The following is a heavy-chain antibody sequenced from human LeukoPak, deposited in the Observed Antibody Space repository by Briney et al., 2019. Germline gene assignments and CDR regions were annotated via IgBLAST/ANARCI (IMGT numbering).Heavy chain of an antibody. CDR1: GYSFTGYY. J-gene: IGHJ4*02. Sequence: ASVKVSCKASGYSFTGYYMHWVRQAPGQGLEWMGWINPNSGGTKYAQKFQGRVTMTRDTSISTAYMELRSLRSDDTAVYFCARDGFTSSWYLDYWGQGTLVTVSS. CDR3: ARDGFTSSWYLDY. CDR2: INPNSGGT. D-gene: IGHD6-13*01. V-gene: IGHV1-2*02.